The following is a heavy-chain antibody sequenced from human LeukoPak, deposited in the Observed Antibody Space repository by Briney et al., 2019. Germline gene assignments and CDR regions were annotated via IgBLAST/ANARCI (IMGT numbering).Heavy chain of an antibody. CDR3: ARGRIVVVVAATRFDY. V-gene: IGHV4-34*01. CDR2: INHSGST. CDR1: GGSFSGYY. D-gene: IGHD2-15*01. Sequence: SETLSLTCAVYGGSFSGYYWSWIRQPPGKGLEWIGEINHSGSTNYNPSLKSRVTISVDTSKNQFSLKLSSVTAADTAVYYCARGRIVVVVAATRFDYWGQGTLVTVAS. J-gene: IGHJ4*02.